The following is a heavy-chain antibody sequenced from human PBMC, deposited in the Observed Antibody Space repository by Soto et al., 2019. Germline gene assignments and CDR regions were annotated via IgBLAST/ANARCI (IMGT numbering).Heavy chain of an antibody. D-gene: IGHD2-15*01. Sequence: QVQLVQSGAEVKKPGASVKVSSKAPGYTFTSYGISWVRQAPDQGLGRLGWISAYNGKTNYAQKLQGRVTMTTDTSTSTAYMELRSLRSDDTAVYYCARDRGYCSGGSCSDYFDYWGQGTLVTVSS. CDR3: ARDRGYCSGGSCSDYFDY. J-gene: IGHJ4*02. CDR2: ISAYNGKT. CDR1: GYTFTSYG. V-gene: IGHV1-18*04.